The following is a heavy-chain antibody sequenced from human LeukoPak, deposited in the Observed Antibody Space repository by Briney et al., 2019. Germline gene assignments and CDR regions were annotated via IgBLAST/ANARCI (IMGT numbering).Heavy chain of an antibody. J-gene: IGHJ4*02. Sequence: SETLSLTCTVSGGSISSYYWSWIRQPPEKGLEWIGYIYYSGSTNYNPSLKSRVTSSVDTSKNQFSLKLSSVPAADTAVYFCARASSSRVFDYWGQGTLVTVSS. CDR2: IYYSGST. D-gene: IGHD6-6*01. CDR3: ARASSSRVFDY. CDR1: GGSISSYY. V-gene: IGHV4-59*13.